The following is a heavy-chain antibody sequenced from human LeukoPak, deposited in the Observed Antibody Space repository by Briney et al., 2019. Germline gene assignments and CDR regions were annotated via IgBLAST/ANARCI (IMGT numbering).Heavy chain of an antibody. CDR2: IYYSGST. V-gene: IGHV4-39*01. D-gene: IGHD4-17*01. J-gene: IGHJ4*02. CDR3: ARHLATVTTPLDY. Sequence: PSETLSLTCTVSGGSISSYYWGWIRQPPGKGLEWIGSIYYSGSTYYNPSLKSRVTISVDTSKNQFSLKLSSVTAADTAVYYCARHLATVTTPLDYWGQGTLVTVSS. CDR1: GGSISSYY.